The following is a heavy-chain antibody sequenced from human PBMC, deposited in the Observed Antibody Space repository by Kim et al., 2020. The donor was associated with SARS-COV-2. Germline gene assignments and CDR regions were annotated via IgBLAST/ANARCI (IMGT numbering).Heavy chain of an antibody. D-gene: IGHD3-16*02. V-gene: IGHV4-39*01. J-gene: IGHJ1*01. CDR2: IYYSGST. CDR3: ASLYDYVWGSYRYRVGEYIQH. Sequence: SETLSLTCTVSGGSISSSSYYWGWIRQPPGKGLEWIGSIYYSGSTYYNPSLKSRVTISVDTSKNQFSLKLSSVTAADTAVYYCASLYDYVWGSYRYRVGEYIQHWGQGTLVTVSS. CDR1: GGSISSSSYY.